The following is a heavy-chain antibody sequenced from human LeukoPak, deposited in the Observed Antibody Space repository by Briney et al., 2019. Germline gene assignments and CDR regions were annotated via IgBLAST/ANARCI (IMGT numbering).Heavy chain of an antibody. CDR3: ARADPKYCSSTSCYTDFDY. V-gene: IGHV4-59*01. J-gene: IGHJ4*02. Sequence: SETLSLTCTVSGGSISSYYWSWIRQPPGKGLEWIGYIYYSGSTNYNPSLKSRVTISADTSKNQFSLKLSSVTAADTAVYYCARADPKYCSSTSCYTDFDYWGQGTLVTVSS. CDR1: GGSISSYY. D-gene: IGHD2-2*02. CDR2: IYYSGST.